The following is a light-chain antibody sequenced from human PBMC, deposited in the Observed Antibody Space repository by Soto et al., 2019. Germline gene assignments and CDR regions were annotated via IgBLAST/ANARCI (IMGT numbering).Light chain of an antibody. J-gene: IGKJ4*01. CDR3: KKTDDFQLT. V-gene: IGKV1D-12*01. Sequence: IQLTHSPCSVSTPAVDTVQITFLASQGIYSRLAWYQQKPGKANELMIYATYTLQNGVKSRFSGSGFGTDFTLSIRSMQPEDSASYFCKKTDDFQLTCGGGNTVDIK. CDR1: QGIYSR. CDR2: ATY.